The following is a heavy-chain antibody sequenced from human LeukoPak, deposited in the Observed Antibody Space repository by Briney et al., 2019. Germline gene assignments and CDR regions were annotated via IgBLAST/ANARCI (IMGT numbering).Heavy chain of an antibody. J-gene: IGHJ4*02. Sequence: ASVKVSCKASGYTFTSYGISWVRQAPGQGLEWMGIINPSGGSTSYAQKFQGRVTMTRDTSTSTVYMELSSLRSEDTAVYYCARVPRTAHSGWYPGDYWGQGTLVTVSS. CDR3: ARVPRTAHSGWYPGDY. V-gene: IGHV1-46*01. CDR1: GYTFTSYG. CDR2: INPSGGST. D-gene: IGHD6-19*01.